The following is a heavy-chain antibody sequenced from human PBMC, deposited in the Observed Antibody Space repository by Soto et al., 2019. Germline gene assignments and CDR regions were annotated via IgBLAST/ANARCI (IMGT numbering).Heavy chain of an antibody. CDR1: GFTLSSRG. D-gene: IGHD2-15*01. CDR3: ERDQDSLGKAVFDS. CDR2: IQPDGYTT. Sequence: EVQLVESGGGLVQPGGSLRLSCVVSGFTLSSRGMHCVRQTPGKGLVWVSRIQPDGYTTNYADSVKGRFTISSDKAKIPMYLHMNSLRSEDTAMYYCERDQDSLGKAVFDSWGQGTLVTVSS. J-gene: IGHJ4*02. V-gene: IGHV3-74*01.